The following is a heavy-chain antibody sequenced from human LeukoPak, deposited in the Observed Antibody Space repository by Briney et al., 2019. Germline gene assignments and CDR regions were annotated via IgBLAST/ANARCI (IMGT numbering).Heavy chain of an antibody. Sequence: GSLRLSCAASGFTFSSYSMNWVRQAPGKGLEWVSSISSSSSNIYYADSVKGRFTISRDNAKNSLYLQMNSLRAEDTAVYYCATKGDPYYYYGMDVWGQGTTVTVSS. V-gene: IGHV3-21*01. J-gene: IGHJ6*02. CDR2: ISSSSSNI. CDR1: GFTFSSYS. D-gene: IGHD3-16*01. CDR3: ATKGDPYYYYGMDV.